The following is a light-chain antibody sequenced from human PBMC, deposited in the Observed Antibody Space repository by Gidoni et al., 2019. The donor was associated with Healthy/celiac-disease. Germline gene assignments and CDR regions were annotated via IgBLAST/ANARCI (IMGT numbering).Light chain of an antibody. CDR3: QQRRT. J-gene: IGKJ1*01. Sequence: DIQMTQSPSTLSASVGDRVTITCRASQSISSWLAWYQQKPGKAPKLLIYKASSLESGVPSRFSGSGSGTEFTLTISSLQPDDFATYYCQQRRTCGQXTKVEIK. CDR1: QSISSW. CDR2: KAS. V-gene: IGKV1-5*03.